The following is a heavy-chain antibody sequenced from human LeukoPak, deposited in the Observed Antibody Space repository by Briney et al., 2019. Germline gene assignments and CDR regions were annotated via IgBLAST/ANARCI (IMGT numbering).Heavy chain of an antibody. CDR3: ATRGVGVVITRRYYFDY. J-gene: IGHJ4*02. V-gene: IGHV4-34*01. D-gene: IGHD3-3*01. Sequence: SETLSLTCAVYGGSFSGYYWSWIRQPPGKGLEWIGEINHSGSTNYNPSLKSRVTISVDSSKNQFSLKLSSVTAADTAVYYCATRGVGVVITRRYYFDYWGQGTLVTVSS. CDR2: INHSGST. CDR1: GGSFSGYY.